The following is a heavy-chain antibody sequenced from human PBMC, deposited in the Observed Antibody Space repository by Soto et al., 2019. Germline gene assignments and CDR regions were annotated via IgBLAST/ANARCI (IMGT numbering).Heavy chain of an antibody. J-gene: IGHJ5*01. D-gene: IGHD1-26*01. CDR2: IYYSGST. V-gene: IGHV4-31*01. Sequence: QVQLQESGPGLVKPSQTLSLTCTVSGGSISSGGYYWSWIRQHPGKGLEWIGYIYYSGSTYYNPSLKSQITISIDTSKSRFSLELGSVTAADTAVYYWARAWDAPGWFDSWGQGILVTVSS. CDR3: ARAWDAPGWFDS. CDR1: GGSISSGGYY.